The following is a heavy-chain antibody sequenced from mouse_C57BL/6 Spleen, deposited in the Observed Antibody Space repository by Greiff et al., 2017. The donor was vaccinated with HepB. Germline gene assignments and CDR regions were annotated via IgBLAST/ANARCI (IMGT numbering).Heavy chain of an antibody. J-gene: IGHJ2*01. CDR2: IRNKANGYTT. V-gene: IGHV7-3*01. D-gene: IGHD2-1*01. CDR1: GFTFTDYY. CDR3: ARSYGNYDYFDY. Sequence: EVKLVESGGGLVQPGGSLSLSCAASGFTFTDYYMSWVRQPPGKALAWLGFIRNKANGYTTEYSASVKGRFTISRDNSQSILYLQMNALRAEDSATYYCARSYGNYDYFDYWGQGTTLTVSS.